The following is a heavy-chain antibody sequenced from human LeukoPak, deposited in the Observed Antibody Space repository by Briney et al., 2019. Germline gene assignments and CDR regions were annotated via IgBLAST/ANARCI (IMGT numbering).Heavy chain of an antibody. CDR2: INHSGST. CDR3: ARGRQYSSSSSFDY. J-gene: IGHJ4*02. CDR1: GGSFSGYY. V-gene: IGHV4-34*01. Sequence: PSETLSLTCAVYGGSFSGYYWSWIRQPPGKGLEWIGEINHSGSTNYNPSLKSRVTISVDTSENQFSLKLSSVTAADTAVYYCARGRQYSSSSSFDYWGQGTLVTVSS. D-gene: IGHD6-6*01.